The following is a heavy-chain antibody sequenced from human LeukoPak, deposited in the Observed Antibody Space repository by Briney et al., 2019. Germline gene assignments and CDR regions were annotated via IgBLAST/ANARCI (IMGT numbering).Heavy chain of an antibody. D-gene: IGHD3-10*01. J-gene: IGHJ6*03. V-gene: IGHV1-69*13. Sequence: GASVRVTCKASGGTFSIYAISWVRQAPGQGLEWMGGIIPIFGTANYAQKFQGRVTITADESTSTAYMELSSLRSEDTAVYYCAREIYKGVTMVRGVSSLAGYYYMDVWGKGTTVTVSS. CDR3: AREIYKGVTMVRGVSSLAGYYYMDV. CDR2: IIPIFGTA. CDR1: GGTFSIYA.